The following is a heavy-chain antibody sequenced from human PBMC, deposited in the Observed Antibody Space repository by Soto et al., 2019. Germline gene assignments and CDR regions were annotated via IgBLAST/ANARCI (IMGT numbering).Heavy chain of an antibody. Sequence: GGSLRLSCAASGFTFDDYAMHWVRQAPGKGLEWVSGISWNSGSIGYADSVKGRFTISRDNAKNSLYLQMNSLRAEDTALYYCAKDPSGYDLSGAFDIWGQGTMVTVSS. J-gene: IGHJ3*02. CDR1: GFTFDDYA. V-gene: IGHV3-9*01. CDR2: ISWNSGSI. CDR3: AKDPSGYDLSGAFDI. D-gene: IGHD5-12*01.